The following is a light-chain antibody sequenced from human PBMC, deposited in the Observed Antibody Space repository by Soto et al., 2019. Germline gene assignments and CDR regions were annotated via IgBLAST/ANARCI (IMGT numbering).Light chain of an antibody. CDR3: QQRSNWPST. CDR1: QSVSSY. V-gene: IGKV3-11*01. CDR2: DAS. Sequence: EIVLTQSPATLSLSPGDRATLSCRASQSVSSYLAWYQQKPGQAPRLLNYDASNRATGIPARFSGSGSGTDVTLTITSLEPEDFAVYYCQQRSNWPSTFGGGTKVEIK. J-gene: IGKJ4*01.